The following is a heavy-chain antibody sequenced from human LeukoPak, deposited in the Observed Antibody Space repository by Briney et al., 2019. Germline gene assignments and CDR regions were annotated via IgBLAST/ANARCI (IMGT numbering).Heavy chain of an antibody. V-gene: IGHV4-34*01. CDR3: ARARCSGGSCYFYYYYYMDV. J-gene: IGHJ6*03. Sequence: PSETLSHTCAVYGGSFSGYYWSWIRQPPGKGLEWIGEINHSGSTNYNPSLKSRVTISVDTSKNQFSLKLSSVTAADTAVYYCARARCSGGSCYFYYYYYMDVWGKGTTVTVSS. D-gene: IGHD2-15*01. CDR2: INHSGST. CDR1: GGSFSGYY.